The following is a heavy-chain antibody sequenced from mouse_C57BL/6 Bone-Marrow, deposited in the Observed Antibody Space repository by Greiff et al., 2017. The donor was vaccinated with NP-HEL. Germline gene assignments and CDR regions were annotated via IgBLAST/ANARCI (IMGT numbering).Heavy chain of an antibody. CDR2: INPNNGGT. Sequence: EVKLQESGPELVKPGASVKIPCKASGYTFTDYNMDWVKQSHGKSPEWVGDINPNNGGTIYNQKFKGKATLTVDKSSSTAYMELRSLTSEDTAVYYCARMGWPYYFDYWGQGTTLTVSS. D-gene: IGHD2-3*01. CDR3: ARMGWPYYFDY. J-gene: IGHJ2*01. V-gene: IGHV1-18*01. CDR1: GYTFTDYN.